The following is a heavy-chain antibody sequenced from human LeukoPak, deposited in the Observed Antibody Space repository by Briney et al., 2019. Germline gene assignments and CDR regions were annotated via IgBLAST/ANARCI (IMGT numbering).Heavy chain of an antibody. D-gene: IGHD3-10*01. V-gene: IGHV3-15*01. CDR2: IKSKTDGGTT. Sequence: GGSLRLSCAASGFPFSNAWLSWVRQAPGKGLEWVGRIKSKTDGGTTDYAAPVKGRFTISRDDSKNTLYLQMNSLKTEDTAVYYCTTDRLFMVRRLLWYWGQGTLVTVSS. CDR1: GFPFSNAW. J-gene: IGHJ4*02. CDR3: TTDRLFMVRRLLWY.